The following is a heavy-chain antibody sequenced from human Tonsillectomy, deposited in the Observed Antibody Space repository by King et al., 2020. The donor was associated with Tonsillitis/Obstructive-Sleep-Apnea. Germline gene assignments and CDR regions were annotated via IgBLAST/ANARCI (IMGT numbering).Heavy chain of an antibody. CDR3: AKIGDVXVAXXXYFDY. CDR2: IWYDGSNK. J-gene: IGHJ4*02. CDR1: GFTFSSYG. V-gene: IGHV3-33*06. Sequence: VQLVESGGGVVQPGRSLRLSCAASGFTFSSYGMHWVRQAPGKGLEWVAVIWYDGSNKYYADSVKGRFTISRDNSKNTLYLQMNSLRAEDTAVYYCAKIGDVXVAXXXYFDYXXQGTLVTVSS.